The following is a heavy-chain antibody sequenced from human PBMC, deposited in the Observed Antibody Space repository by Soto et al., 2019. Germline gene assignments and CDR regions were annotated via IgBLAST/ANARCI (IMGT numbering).Heavy chain of an antibody. J-gene: IGHJ4*02. D-gene: IGHD6-19*01. CDR2: IYWDDDN. CDR1: GFSLTSNAVG. Sequence: QITLKESGPTLVKPTQTLTLTCTFSGFSLTSNAVGVGWFRQPPGKALEWLALIYWDDDNHYSPSLKSRLTFTKDTSKNQVVLMMTNMDPVDTATYYCAHGSGWLFDFWGQGTLVTVSS. V-gene: IGHV2-5*02. CDR3: AHGSGWLFDF.